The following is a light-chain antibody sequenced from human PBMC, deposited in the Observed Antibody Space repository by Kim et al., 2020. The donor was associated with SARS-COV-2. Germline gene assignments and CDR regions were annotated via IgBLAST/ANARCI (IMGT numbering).Light chain of an antibody. V-gene: IGLV1-44*01. CDR2: SNS. CDR3: ATWDDSVNAPV. CDR1: SPNLGGNP. Sequence: GQRVTISCSGSSPNLGGNPVTWYQQLPGSAPQLLIFSNSQRPSGVPDRFSGSKSDTSASLAISGLQSDDEADYYCATWDDSVNAPVFGGGTKVTVL. J-gene: IGLJ3*02.